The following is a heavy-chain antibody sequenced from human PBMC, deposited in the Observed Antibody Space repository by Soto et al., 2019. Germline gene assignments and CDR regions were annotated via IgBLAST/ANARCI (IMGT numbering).Heavy chain of an antibody. CDR3: ATAGSTADTPLGMGV. V-gene: IGHV3-23*01. J-gene: IGHJ6*02. CDR2: ISGSGGST. Sequence: EVQLLESGGGLVQPGGSLRLSCAASGFTFTSYAMNWVRQAPGKGLEWVSAISGSGGSTYYADSVKGRFTISRDNSRNAVDLQMNSLRAEDTAVYSWATAGSTADTPLGMGVWGQGTTVTVSS. D-gene: IGHD6-25*01. CDR1: GFTFTSYA.